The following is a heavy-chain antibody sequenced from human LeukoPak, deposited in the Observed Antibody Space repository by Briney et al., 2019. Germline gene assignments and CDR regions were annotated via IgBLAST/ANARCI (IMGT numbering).Heavy chain of an antibody. CDR3: TRVRGTTYYFDY. CDR2: IRNKPNSYTT. Sequence: GGSLRLSCAASGFIFSDHYMDWVRQAPGKGLEWIGRIRNKPNSYTTEYAASVKGRFTISRDDSKNSLYLQMNSLKTEDTAVYYCTRVRGTTYYFDYWGQGTLVTVSS. J-gene: IGHJ4*02. D-gene: IGHD1-7*01. CDR1: GFIFSDHY. V-gene: IGHV3-72*01.